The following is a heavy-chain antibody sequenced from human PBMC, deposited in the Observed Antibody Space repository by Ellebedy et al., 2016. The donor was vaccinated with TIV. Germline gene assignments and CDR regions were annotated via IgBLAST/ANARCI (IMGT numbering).Heavy chain of an antibody. D-gene: IGHD3-10*01. CDR1: GFTFNTNA. CDR2: FSDTEGYT. V-gene: IGHV3-23*01. J-gene: IGHJ4*02. CDR3: ARAGSGSSHEVFDY. Sequence: PGGSLRLSCAASGFTFNTNALSRVGQAPGKGLDWLSAFSDTEGYTYYADSVRGRVTMFRDNSKNTVYLQMKSLRAEETAVYYCARAGSGSSHEVFDYWGQGTLVTVSS.